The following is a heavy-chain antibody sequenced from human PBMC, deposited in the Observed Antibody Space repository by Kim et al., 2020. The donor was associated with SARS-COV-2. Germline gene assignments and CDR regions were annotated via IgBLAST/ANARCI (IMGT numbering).Heavy chain of an antibody. V-gene: IGHV3-7*01. Sequence: GGSLRLSCAASGFTFSSYWMSWVRQAPGKGLEWVANIKQYGSEKYYVDSVKGRFTISRDNAKNSLYLQMNSLRAEDTAVYYCARAPAGVTMVRGVLDYWGQGTLVTVSS. CDR3: ARAPAGVTMVRGVLDY. D-gene: IGHD3-10*01. CDR1: GFTFSSYW. CDR2: IKQYGSEK. J-gene: IGHJ4*02.